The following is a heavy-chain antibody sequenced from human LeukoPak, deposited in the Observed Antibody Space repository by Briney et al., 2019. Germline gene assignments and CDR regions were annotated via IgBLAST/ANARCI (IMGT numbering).Heavy chain of an antibody. CDR2: ISGSGGST. Sequence: GGSLRLSCAASGFTFSSYAMRWVRQAPGKGLEWVSAISGSGGSTYYADSVKGRFTISRDNSKNTLYLQMNSLRAEDTAVYYCARRGLDHDAFDIWGQGTMVTVSS. D-gene: IGHD6-19*01. J-gene: IGHJ3*02. V-gene: IGHV3-23*01. CDR1: GFTFSSYA. CDR3: ARRGLDHDAFDI.